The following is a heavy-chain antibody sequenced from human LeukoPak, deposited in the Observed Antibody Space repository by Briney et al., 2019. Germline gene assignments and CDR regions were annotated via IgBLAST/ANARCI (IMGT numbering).Heavy chain of an antibody. CDR1: GFTFSSYS. J-gene: IGHJ4*02. CDR2: ISSSSYI. Sequence: GGSLRLSCAASGFTFSSYSMNWVRQAPGKGLEWVSSISSSSYIYYADSVKGRFTISRDNAKNSLYLQMNSLRAEDTAVYYCARERAAYDSSGYHYYFDYWGQGTLVTVSS. D-gene: IGHD3-22*01. CDR3: ARERAAYDSSGYHYYFDY. V-gene: IGHV3-21*01.